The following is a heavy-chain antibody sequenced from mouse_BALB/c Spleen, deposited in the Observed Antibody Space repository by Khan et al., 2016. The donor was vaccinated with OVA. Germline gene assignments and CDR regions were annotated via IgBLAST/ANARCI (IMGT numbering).Heavy chain of an antibody. CDR2: VSSGGSYT. J-gene: IGHJ2*01. V-gene: IGHV5-9-3*01. D-gene: IGHD2-3*01. Sequence: EVELVESGGGLVKPGGSLKLSCAASGFTFNNYAMSWVRQTPEKRLEWVATVSSGGSYTYYPDSVKGRFTISSDNAKNTLYLQMSSLRSEDTAMYYCARQGGIYDGPFDYVGQGTTLTVSS. CDR3: ARQGGIYDGPFDY. CDR1: GFTFNNYA.